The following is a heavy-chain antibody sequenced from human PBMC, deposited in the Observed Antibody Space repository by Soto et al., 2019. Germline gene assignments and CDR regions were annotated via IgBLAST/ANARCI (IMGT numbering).Heavy chain of an antibody. V-gene: IGHV3-33*01. CDR2: IWYDGSNK. D-gene: IGHD3-10*01. J-gene: IGHJ4*02. Sequence: GGSLRLSCAASGFTFSSYGMHWVRQAPGKGLEWVAVIWYDGSNKYYADSVKGRFTISRDNSKNTLYLQMNSLRAEDTAVYYCARVGIRGAGLIDYWGQGTLVTVSS. CDR3: ARVGIRGAGLIDY. CDR1: GFTFSSYG.